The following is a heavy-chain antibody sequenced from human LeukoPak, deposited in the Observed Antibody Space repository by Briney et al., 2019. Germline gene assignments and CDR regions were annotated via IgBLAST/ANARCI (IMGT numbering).Heavy chain of an antibody. V-gene: IGHV4-61*01. D-gene: IGHD4-17*01. CDR2: IFHSGST. Sequence: SETLSLTCTVSGGSFSSGSFYWSWIRQPPGKGLEWIGYIFHSGSTNYNPSLKSRVTISVDTSKNQFSLKLSSVTAADTAIYYCASTDYGDYLLNYWGQGTLVTVSS. J-gene: IGHJ4*02. CDR3: ASTDYGDYLLNY. CDR1: GGSFSSGSFY.